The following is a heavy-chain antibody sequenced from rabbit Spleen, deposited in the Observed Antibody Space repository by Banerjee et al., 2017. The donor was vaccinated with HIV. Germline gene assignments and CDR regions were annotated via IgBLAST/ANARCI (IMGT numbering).Heavy chain of an antibody. CDR1: GFSFSSIYW. Sequence: QQQLEESGGGLVKPGGTLTLTCTASGFSFSSIYWICWVRQAPGRGLEWIACIYAGSSSNTYSATWAKGRFTISKTSSTTVTLQMTSLTAADTATYFCARDTSTSFSTYGMDLWGPGTLVTV. CDR2: IYAGSSSNT. J-gene: IGHJ6*01. D-gene: IGHD1-1*01. V-gene: IGHV1S45*01. CDR3: ARDTSTSFSTYGMDL.